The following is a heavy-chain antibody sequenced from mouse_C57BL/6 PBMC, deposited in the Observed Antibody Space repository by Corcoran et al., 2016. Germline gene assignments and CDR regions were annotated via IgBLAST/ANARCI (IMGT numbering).Heavy chain of an antibody. CDR3: ARWAVVATRYFDV. CDR2: INPNNGGT. V-gene: IGHV1-26*01. CDR1: GYTFTDYY. J-gene: IGHJ1*03. Sequence: EVQLQQSGPELVKPGASVKISCTVSGYTFTDYYMNWVKQSHGKSLEWIGDINPNNGGTSYNQKFKGKATLTVDKSSSTDYMELRSLTSEDSAVYYCARWAVVATRYFDVWGTGTTVTVSS. D-gene: IGHD1-1*01.